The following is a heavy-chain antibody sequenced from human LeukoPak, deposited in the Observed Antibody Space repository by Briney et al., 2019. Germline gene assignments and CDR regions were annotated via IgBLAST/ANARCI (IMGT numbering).Heavy chain of an antibody. V-gene: IGHV3-23*01. CDR1: GFTFSSYA. CDR2: IIGSGGST. CDR3: AKASSYDFWSGYYLYDY. J-gene: IGHJ4*02. Sequence: PGGSLRLSCAASGFTFSSYAMSWVRQAPGKGLEWVSAIIGSGGSTYYADSVKGRFTISRDNSKNTLYLQMNSLRAEDTAVYYCAKASSYDFWSGYYLYDYWGQGTLVTVSS. D-gene: IGHD3-3*01.